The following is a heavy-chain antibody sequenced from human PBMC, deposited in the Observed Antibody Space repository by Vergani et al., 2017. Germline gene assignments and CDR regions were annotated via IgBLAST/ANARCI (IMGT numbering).Heavy chain of an antibody. V-gene: IGHV4-34*01. CDR1: GGSFSGYY. D-gene: IGHD3-3*01. CDR2: INHSGST. J-gene: IGHJ5*02. Sequence: QVQLQQWGAGLLKPSETLSLTCAVYGGSFSGYYWSWIRQPPGKGLEWIGEINHSGSTNYNPSLKSGVTISVDTSKNQFALKLSSVTAADTAVYYCARGRGRLRFLEWSNWFDPWGQGTLVTVSS. CDR3: ARGRGRLRFLEWSNWFDP.